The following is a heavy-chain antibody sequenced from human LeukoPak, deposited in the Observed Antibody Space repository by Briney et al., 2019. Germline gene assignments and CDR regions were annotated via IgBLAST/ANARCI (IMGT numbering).Heavy chain of an antibody. CDR3: GVAVAGYFDY. Sequence: SVKVSCKASGGTFSSYAISWVRQAPGQGLEWMGRIIPIFGTANYAQKFQGRVTITTDESTSTAYMELSSLRSEDTAVYYFGVAVAGYFDYWGQGTLVTVSS. J-gene: IGHJ4*02. V-gene: IGHV1-69*05. D-gene: IGHD6-19*01. CDR2: IIPIFGTA. CDR1: GGTFSSYA.